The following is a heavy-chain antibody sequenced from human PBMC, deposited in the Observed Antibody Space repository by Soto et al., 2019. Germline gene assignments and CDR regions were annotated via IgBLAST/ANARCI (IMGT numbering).Heavy chain of an antibody. D-gene: IGHD3-22*01. Sequence: GGSLRLSCAASGFTFSSYAMSWVRQAPGKGLEWVSAISGSGGSTYYADSAKGRFTISRDNSKNTLYLQMNSLRAEDTAVYYCAKGDYDSSGYYPYYYYGMDVWGQGTTVTVSS. CDR2: ISGSGGST. CDR1: GFTFSSYA. J-gene: IGHJ6*02. CDR3: AKGDYDSSGYYPYYYYGMDV. V-gene: IGHV3-23*01.